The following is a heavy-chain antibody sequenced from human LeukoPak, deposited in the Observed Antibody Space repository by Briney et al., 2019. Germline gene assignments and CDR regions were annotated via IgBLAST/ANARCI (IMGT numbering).Heavy chain of an antibody. CDR3: AKDRYPRLRLGELSFDY. CDR1: GFTFDDYA. CDR2: ISWNSGSI. V-gene: IGHV3-9*01. D-gene: IGHD3-16*02. Sequence: GRSLRLSCAASGFTFDDYAMHWVRQAPGKGLEGVSGISWNSGSIGYADSVKGRFTISRDNAKNSLYLQMNSLRTEDTALYYCAKDRYPRLRLGELSFDYWGQGTLVTVSS. J-gene: IGHJ4*02.